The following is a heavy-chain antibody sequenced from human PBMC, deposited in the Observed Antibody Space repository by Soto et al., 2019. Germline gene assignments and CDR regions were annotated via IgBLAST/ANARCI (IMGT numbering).Heavy chain of an antibody. Sequence: QVQLQESGPGLVKPSGTLSLTCAVSGGSISSSDWWSWVRQPPGKGLEWIGEVYDSGSTNYNPSLKSRVTISVDKSKNQFSLNLRSVTAADTAVYYCARGIGYYSAEYFQHWGQGTLVTVSS. CDR2: VYDSGST. CDR3: ARGIGYYSAEYFQH. V-gene: IGHV4-4*02. D-gene: IGHD3-22*01. J-gene: IGHJ1*01. CDR1: GGSISSSDW.